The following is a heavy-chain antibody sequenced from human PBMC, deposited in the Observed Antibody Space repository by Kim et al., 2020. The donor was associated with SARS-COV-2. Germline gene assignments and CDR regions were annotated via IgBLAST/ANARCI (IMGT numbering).Heavy chain of an antibody. CDR1: GGSISSSSYY. CDR2: IYYSGST. V-gene: IGHV4-39*01. J-gene: IGHJ4*02. CDR3: ARGVGATMGY. D-gene: IGHD1-26*01. Sequence: SETLSLTCTVSGGSISSSSYYWGWIRQPPGKGLEWIGSIYYSGSTYYNPSLKSRVTISVDTSKNQFSLKLSSVTAADTAVYYCARGVGATMGYWGQGTLVTVSS.